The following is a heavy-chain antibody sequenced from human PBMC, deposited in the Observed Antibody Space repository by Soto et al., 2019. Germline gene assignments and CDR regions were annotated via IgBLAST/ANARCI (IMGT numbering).Heavy chain of an antibody. CDR2: ISYDGSNK. J-gene: IGHJ6*02. D-gene: IGHD2-2*01. V-gene: IGHV3-30*18. CDR3: AKGPAIVLVPAAINYSYGMDV. Sequence: QVQLVESGGGVVQPGRSLRLSCAASGFTFSSYGMHWVRQAPGKGLEWVAVISYDGSNKYYADSVKGRFTISRDNSKNTLYLQMNSLRAEDTAVYYCAKGPAIVLVPAAINYSYGMDVWGQGTTVTVSS. CDR1: GFTFSSYG.